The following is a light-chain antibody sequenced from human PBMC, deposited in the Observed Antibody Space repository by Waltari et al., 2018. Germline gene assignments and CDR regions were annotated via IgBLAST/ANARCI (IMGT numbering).Light chain of an antibody. CDR2: DVI. J-gene: IGLJ2*01. CDR3: SAYTRGVV. Sequence: QSALTQIASVAGSPGQSITISCTGTRSDVGDHNYVSWYQQHPGKLPKLLIYDVISRPSGVSTRFSGSKSGNTASLTISGLQAEDEADYYCSAYTRGVVFGGGTQLTVL. V-gene: IGLV2-14*03. CDR1: RSDVGDHNY.